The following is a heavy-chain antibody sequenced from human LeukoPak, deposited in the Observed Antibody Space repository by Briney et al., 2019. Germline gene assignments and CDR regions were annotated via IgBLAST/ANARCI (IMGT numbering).Heavy chain of an antibody. Sequence: GGSLRLSCAASGFTSSSYAMSWVRQAPGKGLEWVSAISGSGGSTYYADSVKGRFTISRDNSKNTLYLQMNSLRAEDTAVYYCAKGWWELLFAYYFDYWGQGTLVTVSS. CDR2: ISGSGGST. D-gene: IGHD1-26*01. V-gene: IGHV3-23*01. CDR3: AKGWWELLFAYYFDY. CDR1: GFTSSSYA. J-gene: IGHJ4*02.